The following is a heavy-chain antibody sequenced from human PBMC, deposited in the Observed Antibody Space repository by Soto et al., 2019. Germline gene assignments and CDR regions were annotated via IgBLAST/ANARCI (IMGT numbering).Heavy chain of an antibody. D-gene: IGHD3-22*01. CDR3: ARSKASSGYYYYYYGMDV. V-gene: IGHV1-2*04. J-gene: IGHJ6*02. CDR1: GYTFTGYY. CDR2: INPNSGGT. Sequence: AASVKVSCKASGYTFTGYYMHWVRQAPGQGLEWMGWINPNSGGTNYAQKFQGWVTMTRDTSISTAYMELSRLRSDDTAVYYCARSKASSGYYYYYYGMDVWGQGTTVTVSS.